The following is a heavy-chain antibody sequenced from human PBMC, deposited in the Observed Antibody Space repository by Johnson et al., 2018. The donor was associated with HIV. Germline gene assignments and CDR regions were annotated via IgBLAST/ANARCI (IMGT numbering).Heavy chain of an antibody. Sequence: VQLVESGGGVVRPGGSLRLSCEGSGFRFDDYGMSWVRQAPGKGLDWVSVIYSGGSTYYADSVKGRFTISRDNSKNTLYLQINSLRAEDTAVYYCASATVMATLSLGPWYPFDIWGQGTMVTVSS. V-gene: IGHV3-66*01. CDR3: ASATVMATLSLGPWYPFDI. D-gene: IGHD5-24*01. J-gene: IGHJ3*02. CDR1: GFRFDDYG. CDR2: IYSGGST.